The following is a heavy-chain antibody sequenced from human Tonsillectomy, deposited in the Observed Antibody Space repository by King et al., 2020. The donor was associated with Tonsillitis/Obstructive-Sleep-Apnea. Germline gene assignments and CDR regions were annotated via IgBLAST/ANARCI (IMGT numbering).Heavy chain of an antibody. V-gene: IGHV3-23*04. CDR3: AKDYCSGGSCYFYFDY. CDR2: ISGSGGST. D-gene: IGHD2-15*01. CDR1: GFTFSSYA. Sequence: VQLVESGGGLVQPGGSLRLSCAASGFTFSSYAMSWVRQAPGKGLEWVSAISGSGGSTYYADSVKGRFTISRDNSKNTLYLQMNSLRAEDTAVYYCAKDYCSGGSCYFYFDYWGQGTLVTVSS. J-gene: IGHJ4*02.